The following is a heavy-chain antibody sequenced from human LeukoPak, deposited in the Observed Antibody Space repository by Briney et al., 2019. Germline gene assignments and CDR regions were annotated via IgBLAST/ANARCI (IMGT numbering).Heavy chain of an antibody. V-gene: IGHV3-7*01. Sequence: GGSLRLSCAASGFTFSSYWMSWVRQAPGKGLEWVANIRQDGSEKYYVDSVKGRFTISRDNAKNSLYLQMNSLRAEDTAVYYCARELLDFPRGDAFDIWGQGTMVTVSS. CDR2: IRQDGSEK. D-gene: IGHD3-3*01. CDR1: GFTFSSYW. J-gene: IGHJ3*02. CDR3: ARELLDFPRGDAFDI.